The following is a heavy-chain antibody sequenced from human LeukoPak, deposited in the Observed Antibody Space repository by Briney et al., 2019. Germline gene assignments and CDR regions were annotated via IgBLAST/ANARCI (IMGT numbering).Heavy chain of an antibody. CDR1: GFTFSSYW. CDR3: ARGYCSGGSCRFDY. CDR2: INSDGSST. D-gene: IGHD2-15*01. J-gene: IGHJ4*02. Sequence: GGSLRLSCAASGFTFSSYWMHWVRQAPGKGLVWVSRINSDGSSTSYADSVKGRFAITRDNAKNTLYLQMNSLRAEDTAVYYCARGYCSGGSCRFDYWGQGTLVTVSS. V-gene: IGHV3-74*01.